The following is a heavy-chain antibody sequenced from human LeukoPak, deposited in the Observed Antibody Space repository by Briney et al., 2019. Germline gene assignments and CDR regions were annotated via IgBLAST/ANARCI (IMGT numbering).Heavy chain of an antibody. D-gene: IGHD2-2*02. J-gene: IGHJ5*02. V-gene: IGHV3-23*01. CDR2: ISGSGGST. CDR1: GFTFSSYA. Sequence: GGSLRLSCAASGFTFSSYAMSWVRQTPGKGLEWVSAISGSGGSTYYADSAKGRFTISRDNSKDTLFLQLNSLTAADTAMYFCAKASVAIPQYCNSWGQGTLVTVSS. CDR3: AKASVAIPQYCNS.